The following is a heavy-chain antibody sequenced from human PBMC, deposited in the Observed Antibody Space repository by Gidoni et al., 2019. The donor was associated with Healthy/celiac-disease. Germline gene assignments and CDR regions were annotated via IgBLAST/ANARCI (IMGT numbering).Heavy chain of an antibody. D-gene: IGHD3-10*01. Sequence: SCAASGFTFDDYGMSWVRQAPGKGLEWVSGINWNGGSTGYADSVKGRFTISRDNAKNSLYLQMNSLRAEDTALYYCARDGYKVLWFGEFHDYWGQGTLVTVSS. J-gene: IGHJ4*02. CDR2: INWNGGST. CDR1: GFTFDDYG. CDR3: ARDGYKVLWFGEFHDY. V-gene: IGHV3-20*04.